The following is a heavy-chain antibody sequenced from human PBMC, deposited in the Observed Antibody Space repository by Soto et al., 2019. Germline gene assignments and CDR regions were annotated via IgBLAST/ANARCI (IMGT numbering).Heavy chain of an antibody. CDR2: IIPILDTA. D-gene: IGHD5-12*01. J-gene: IGHJ4*01. V-gene: IGHV1-69*08. CDR3: GRDSHFGCDLSGYDVIDL. CDR1: GGTFSTST. Sequence: ASVKVSCKASGGTFSTSTFTWVRQAPGQGLEWMGRIIPILDTADYAQKFQGSVTITADKSTSTVFMELSSLRSEDSGIYYCGRDSHFGCDLSGYDVIDLWG.